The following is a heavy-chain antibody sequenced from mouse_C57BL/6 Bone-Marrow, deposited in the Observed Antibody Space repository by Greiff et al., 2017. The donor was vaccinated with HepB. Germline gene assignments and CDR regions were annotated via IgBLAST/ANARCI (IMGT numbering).Heavy chain of an antibody. V-gene: IGHV5-12*01. CDR2: ISNGGGST. Sequence: EVMLVESGGGLVQPGGSLKLSCAASGFTFSDYYMYWVRQTPEKRLEWVAYISNGGGSTYYPDTVKGRFPISRDNAKNTLYLQMSRLKSEDTAMYYCARQYGKDAMDYWGQGTSVTVSS. D-gene: IGHD2-1*01. CDR3: ARQYGKDAMDY. CDR1: GFTFSDYY. J-gene: IGHJ4*01.